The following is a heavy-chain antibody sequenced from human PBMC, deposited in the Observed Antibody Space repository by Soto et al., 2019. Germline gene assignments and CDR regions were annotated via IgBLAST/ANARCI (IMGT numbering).Heavy chain of an antibody. CDR1: GGSFSGYY. CDR3: ARGAVWFGELLSSHYYYYMDV. D-gene: IGHD3-10*01. J-gene: IGHJ6*03. V-gene: IGHV4-34*01. Sequence: SETLSLTCAVYGGSFSGYYWSWIRQPPGKGLEWIGEINHSGSTNYNLSLKSRVTISVDTSKNQFSLKLSSVTAADTAVYYCARGAVWFGELLSSHYYYYMDVWGKGTTVTVSS. CDR2: INHSGST.